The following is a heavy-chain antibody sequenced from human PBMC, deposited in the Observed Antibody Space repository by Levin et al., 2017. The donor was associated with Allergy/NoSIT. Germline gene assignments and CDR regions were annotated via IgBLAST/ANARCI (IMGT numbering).Heavy chain of an antibody. CDR3: TRVPSDWSADAFDI. D-gene: IGHD3-3*01. V-gene: IGHV3-49*03. CDR2: ITSKAYGATT. Sequence: GESLKISCTASGFTFGDYAMSWFRQTPGKGLEWVSFITSKAYGATTEYAASVKGRFTISRDDSRSIAYLQMNSLKTEDTAMYYCTRVPSDWSADAFDIWGQGTMVTVSS. J-gene: IGHJ3*02. CDR1: GFTFGDYA.